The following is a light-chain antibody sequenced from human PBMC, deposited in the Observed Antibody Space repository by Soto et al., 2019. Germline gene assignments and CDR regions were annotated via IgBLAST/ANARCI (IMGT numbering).Light chain of an antibody. V-gene: IGLV2-11*01. CDR3: CSYAGSYTYV. J-gene: IGLJ1*01. Sequence: QSVLTQPRSVSGSPGQSVTSSCTGTSSDVGGYKYVCWYQQHPGKAPKLMIYDVSKRPSGVPDRFSGSKSGNTASLTISGLQAEDEADYYCCSYAGSYTYVFGIGTKV. CDR1: SSDVGGYKY. CDR2: DVS.